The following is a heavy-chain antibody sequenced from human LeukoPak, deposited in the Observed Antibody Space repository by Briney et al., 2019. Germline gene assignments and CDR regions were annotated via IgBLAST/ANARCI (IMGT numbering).Heavy chain of an antibody. CDR3: ARQPANTAAFDI. Sequence: SETLSLTCTVSGGSINTYYWSWIRQPPGKGLEWIAYVRDNGESNYNPSLKSRVAISLDTANNQISLSLNFVTAADTAIYYCARQPANTAAFDIWGLGTMVTVSS. D-gene: IGHD5-18*01. CDR1: GGSINTYY. CDR2: VRDNGES. J-gene: IGHJ3*02. V-gene: IGHV4-59*08.